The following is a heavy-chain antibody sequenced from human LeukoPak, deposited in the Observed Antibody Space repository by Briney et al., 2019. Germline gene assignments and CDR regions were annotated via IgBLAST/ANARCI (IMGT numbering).Heavy chain of an antibody. D-gene: IGHD3-9*01. CDR2: ISGSGDST. CDR3: AKESGFSYFDLYYFDY. CDR1: GFTFSSYG. J-gene: IGHJ4*02. V-gene: IGHV3-23*01. Sequence: PGGSLRLSCAASGFTFSSYGMSWVRQAPGKGLEWVSAISGSGDSTYYADSVKGRFTISRDNSKNTLYLQMNSLRAEDTAVYYCAKESGFSYFDLYYFDYWGQGTLVTVSS.